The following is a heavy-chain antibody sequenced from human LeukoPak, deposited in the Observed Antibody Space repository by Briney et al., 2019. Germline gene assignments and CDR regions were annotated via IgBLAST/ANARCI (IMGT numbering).Heavy chain of an antibody. Sequence: SETLSLTCTVSGGSISSGGYYWSWIRQPAGKGLEWIGRIYTSGSTNYNPSLKSRVTMSVDTSKNQFSLKLSSVTAADTAVYYCAREPHYYDSLRALDAFDIWGQGTMVTVSS. CDR1: GGSISSGGYY. J-gene: IGHJ3*02. V-gene: IGHV4-61*02. D-gene: IGHD3-22*01. CDR3: AREPHYYDSLRALDAFDI. CDR2: IYTSGST.